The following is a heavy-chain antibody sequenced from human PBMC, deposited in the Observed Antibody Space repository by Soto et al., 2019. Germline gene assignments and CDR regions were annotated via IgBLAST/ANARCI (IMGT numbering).Heavy chain of an antibody. D-gene: IGHD2-15*01. J-gene: IGHJ6*02. CDR3: ASVYCSGGSCYSYYYYYGMDV. CDR2: ISSSGSTI. Sequence: PVGSLRLACAASGFTFSRYEMNWVRQAPGKGLEWVSYISSSGSTIYYADSVKGRFTISRDNAKNSLYLQMNSLRAEDTAVYYCASVYCSGGSCYSYYYYYGMDVWGQGTTVTVSS. V-gene: IGHV3-48*03. CDR1: GFTFSRYE.